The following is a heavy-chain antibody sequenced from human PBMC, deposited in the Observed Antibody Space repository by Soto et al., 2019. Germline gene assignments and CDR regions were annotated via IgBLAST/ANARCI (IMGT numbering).Heavy chain of an antibody. V-gene: IGHV4-59*12. D-gene: IGHD1-26*01. CDR1: GGSISSYY. Sequence: SETLSLTCTVSGGSISSYYWSWFRQSPGKRMEWIGYVHHSWGSSYNPSLQSRVAISLDTSKSQFSLMLNSVTAADTAVFYCARSWGGSYIDAFDIWGQGTLVTVSS. CDR3: ARSWGGSYIDAFDI. J-gene: IGHJ3*02. CDR2: VHHSWGS.